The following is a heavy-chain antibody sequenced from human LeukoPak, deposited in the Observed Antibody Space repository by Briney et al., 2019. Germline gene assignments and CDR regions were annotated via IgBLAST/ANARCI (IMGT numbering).Heavy chain of an antibody. D-gene: IGHD5-12*01. CDR1: GFTFSNYV. CDR3: AKTTIVHVWWFDP. J-gene: IGHJ5*02. CDR2: ISGSGGSI. V-gene: IGHV3-23*01. Sequence: GGALRLSCAASGFTFSNYVMSWVRQAPGKGLEWVSGISGSGGSIYYADSVKGRFTISRDNSKNTRYLQMNSLRAEDTAVYYCAKTTIVHVWWFDPWGQGTLVTVSS.